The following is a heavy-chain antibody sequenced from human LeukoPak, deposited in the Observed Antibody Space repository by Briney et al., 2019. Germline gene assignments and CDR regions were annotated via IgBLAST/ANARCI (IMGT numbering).Heavy chain of an antibody. CDR1: GGSISGGGYY. D-gene: IGHD3-10*01. CDR3: ARTPITMVRGVIIFDY. Sequence: SENLSLTCTVSGGSISGGGYYWSWIRQHPGKGLEWIGYIYYSGSTYYNPSLKSRVTISVDTSKNQFSLKLSSVTAADTAVYYCARTPITMVRGVIIFDYWGQGTLVTVSS. J-gene: IGHJ4*02. V-gene: IGHV4-31*03. CDR2: IYYSGST.